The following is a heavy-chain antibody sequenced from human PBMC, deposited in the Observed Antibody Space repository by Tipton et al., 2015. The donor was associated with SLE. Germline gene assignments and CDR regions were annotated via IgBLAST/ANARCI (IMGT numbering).Heavy chain of an antibody. J-gene: IGHJ3*02. CDR1: GFIFNNFA. CDR3: AREGRTRADAFDI. Sequence: SLRLSCTGSGFIFNNFAVHWVRQAPGKGLEWVAVIPDDGSSRYYADSAKGRFTITRDSSRDTVYLQLSRLRPEDTAVYFCAREGRTRADAFDIWGQGTTVTVSS. D-gene: IGHD1-14*01. CDR2: IPDDGSSR. V-gene: IGHV3-30*04.